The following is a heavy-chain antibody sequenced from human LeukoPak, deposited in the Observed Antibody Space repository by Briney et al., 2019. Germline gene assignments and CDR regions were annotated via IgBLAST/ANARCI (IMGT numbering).Heavy chain of an antibody. D-gene: IGHD6-13*01. Sequence: GGSLRLSCVTSGFTFSSFAMSWVRQAPGKGLEWVSFISGTGGSSHYADTVKGRFTISRDNSKSTLYLQMNTLRVEDTAVYYCAKRKDIPAAVFDFWGQGTLVTVSS. J-gene: IGHJ4*02. CDR3: AKRKDIPAAVFDF. CDR2: ISGTGGSS. CDR1: GFTFSSFA. V-gene: IGHV3-23*01.